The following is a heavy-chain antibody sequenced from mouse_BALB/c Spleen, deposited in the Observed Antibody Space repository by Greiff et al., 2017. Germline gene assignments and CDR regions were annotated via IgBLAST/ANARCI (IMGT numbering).Heavy chain of an antibody. CDR1: GFTFSSFG. CDR3: ASSCASYAPAWFAY. D-gene: IGHD2-12*01. V-gene: IGHV5-17*02. J-gene: IGHJ3*01. Sequence: EVQLVESGGGLVQPGGSRKLSCAASGFTFSSFGMHWVRQAPEKGLEWVAYISSGSSTIYYADTVKGRFTISRDNPKNTLFLQMTSLRSEDTAMYYCASSCASYAPAWFAYWGQGTLVTVSA. CDR2: ISSGSSTI.